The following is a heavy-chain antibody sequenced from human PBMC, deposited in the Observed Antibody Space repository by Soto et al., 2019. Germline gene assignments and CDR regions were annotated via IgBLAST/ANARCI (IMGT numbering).Heavy chain of an antibody. CDR2: IRNRDNSYTT. CDR3: ARSSGGYPLFDY. Sequence: EVQLVESGGGLVQPGGSLRLSCAASGFTFSDHYIDWVRQPPGRGLEWVARIRNRDNSYTTEYAAPVKGRFTVSRDDSENSAYLQMNSLKTEDTALYYCARSSGGYPLFDYWGQGTLVTVSS. V-gene: IGHV3-72*01. D-gene: IGHD6-19*01. J-gene: IGHJ4*02. CDR1: GFTFSDHY.